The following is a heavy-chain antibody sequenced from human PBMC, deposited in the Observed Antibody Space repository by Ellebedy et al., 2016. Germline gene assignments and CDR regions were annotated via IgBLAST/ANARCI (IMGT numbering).Heavy chain of an antibody. J-gene: IGHJ3*02. Sequence: SETLSLXXTVSGDSISSYYWSWIRQPPGKGLEWIGYIYYSGSTNYNPSLKSRVTISVDTSKKQFSLKLTSVTAADTAVYYCARATTNMVRAFDIWGQGTMVTVSS. CDR2: IYYSGST. CDR3: ARATTNMVRAFDI. CDR1: GDSISSYY. D-gene: IGHD4/OR15-4a*01. V-gene: IGHV4-59*01.